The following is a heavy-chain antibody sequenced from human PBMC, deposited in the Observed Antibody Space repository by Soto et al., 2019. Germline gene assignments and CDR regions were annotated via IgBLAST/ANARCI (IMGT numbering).Heavy chain of an antibody. CDR1: GYTFTSYG. V-gene: IGHV1-18*01. J-gene: IGHJ5*02. Sequence: ASGKVSCNASGYTFTSYGIGWLRHAPGKGLEWMGWISDYNGKTKYAKKIQGRVTMTTETSTSKDYMELRRLRSDEKAVYYCARAGYYWFDTWGQGTLVTVSS. CDR2: ISDYNGKT. D-gene: IGHD6-13*01. CDR3: ARAGYYWFDT.